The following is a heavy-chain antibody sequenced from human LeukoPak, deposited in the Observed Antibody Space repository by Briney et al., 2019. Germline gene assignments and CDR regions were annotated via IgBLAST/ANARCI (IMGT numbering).Heavy chain of an antibody. Sequence: SETLPLTCTVSGGSISSYYWSWIRQPPGKGLEWIGYIYYSGSTNYNPSLKSRVTISVDTSKNQFSLKLSSVTAADTAVYYCAVTYYYDSSGYYANYWGQGTLVTVSS. J-gene: IGHJ4*02. CDR2: IYYSGST. D-gene: IGHD3-22*01. V-gene: IGHV4-59*08. CDR3: AVTYYYDSSGYYANY. CDR1: GGSISSYY.